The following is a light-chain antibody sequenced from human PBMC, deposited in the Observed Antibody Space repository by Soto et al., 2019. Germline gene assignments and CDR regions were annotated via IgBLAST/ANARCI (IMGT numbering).Light chain of an antibody. CDR2: KAS. J-gene: IGKJ1*01. CDR1: QSISGW. V-gene: IGKV1-5*03. Sequence: DVQMTHSPSTLSASVGDRVTMTFRASQSISGWLAWYQQRPGKAPKLMICKASTLETGVPSRFSGSGSGTEFTLTINNLQPDDFATYYCQQYDGYSRTFGQGTKVDIK. CDR3: QQYDGYSRT.